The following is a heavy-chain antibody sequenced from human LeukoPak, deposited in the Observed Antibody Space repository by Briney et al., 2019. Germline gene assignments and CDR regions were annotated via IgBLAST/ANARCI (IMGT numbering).Heavy chain of an antibody. J-gene: IGHJ4*02. Sequence: GGSLQHSCAPSGFVFSEYAMHWIRQAPGKGLEHVSAITSNGDVTHYADSVKGRFTISRDSSKSTVSLQMTSLRAEDTAVYYCVRQGTSLDWGQGCLVTVSS. V-gene: IGHV3-64*03. CDR1: GFVFSEYA. CDR2: ITSNGDVT. CDR3: VRQGTSLD. D-gene: IGHD3-16*01.